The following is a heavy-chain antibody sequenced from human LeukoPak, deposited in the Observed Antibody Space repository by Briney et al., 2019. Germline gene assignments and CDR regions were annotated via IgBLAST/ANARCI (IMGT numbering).Heavy chain of an antibody. J-gene: IGHJ4*02. CDR2: IFYSGST. CDR3: ARARITMVRGGTFDY. V-gene: IGHV4-39*07. D-gene: IGHD3-10*01. Sequence: SETLSLTCTVSGGSISTSNYYWGWIRQPPGKGLEWIGNIFYSGSTYYSPSLKSRVTISLDTSRNQFSLKLTSVTAADTAVYYCARARITMVRGGTFDYWGQGTLVTVSS. CDR1: GGSISTSNYY.